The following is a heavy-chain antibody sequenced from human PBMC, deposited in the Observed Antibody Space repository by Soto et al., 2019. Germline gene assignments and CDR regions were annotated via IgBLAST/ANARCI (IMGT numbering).Heavy chain of an antibody. CDR1: GASINSGDYY. V-gene: IGHV4-30-4*01. CDR2: IYYSGST. Sequence: SETLSLTCTVSGASINSGDYYWSWIRQPPGKGLEWIGHIYYSGSTYYNPSLKSRAGISVDSSKSQVFLKLTYVTAADTAVYFCATILMNYYRLDYWGQGALVTVSS. CDR3: ATILMNYYRLDY. J-gene: IGHJ4*02. D-gene: IGHD3-10*01.